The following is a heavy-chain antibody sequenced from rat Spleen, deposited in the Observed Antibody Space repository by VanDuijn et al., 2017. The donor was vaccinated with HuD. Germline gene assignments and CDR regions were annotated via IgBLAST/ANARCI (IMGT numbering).Heavy chain of an antibody. V-gene: IGHV1-43*01. J-gene: IGHJ2*01. CDR3: ARYSIAACDY. D-gene: IGHD1-2*01. CDR1: GYTFTSYY. Sequence: QIQLQKSGAELAKPGSSVKISCKASGYTFTSYYISWIKQTTGQGLEYIGDFNTGSGSTNYNEKFKGKATLTVDKSSSTAFMQLISLKPDDSAVYYCARYSIAACDYWGQGVMVTVSS. CDR2: FNTGSGST.